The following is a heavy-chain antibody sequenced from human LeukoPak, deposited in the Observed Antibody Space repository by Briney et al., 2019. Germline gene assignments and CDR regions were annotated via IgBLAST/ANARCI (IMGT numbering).Heavy chain of an antibody. J-gene: IGHJ4*02. CDR1: GGSFSGYY. CDR2: INHSGST. CDR3: ARRNDYGGYVNDY. Sequence: PSETLSLTCAVYGGSFSGYYWSWIRQPPGKGLEWIGEINHSGSTNYNPSLKSRVTISVDTSKNQFSLKLSSVTAADTAVYYCARRNDYGGYVNDYWGQGTLVTVSS. V-gene: IGHV4-34*01. D-gene: IGHD4-17*01.